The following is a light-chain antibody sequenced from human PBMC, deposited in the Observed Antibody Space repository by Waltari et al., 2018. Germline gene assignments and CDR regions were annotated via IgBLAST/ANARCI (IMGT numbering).Light chain of an antibody. V-gene: IGKV3-20*01. CDR1: QSVSSSY. Sequence: EIVLTQSPGTLSLSPGERATLSCRASQSVSSSYLAWYQQKPGQAPRLLIYGASSRATGIPDRFSGSGSGTDVTLSSSRLEPEDFAVYYCQQYGSSPPMYTFGQGTKLEIK. J-gene: IGKJ2*01. CDR3: QQYGSSPPMYT. CDR2: GAS.